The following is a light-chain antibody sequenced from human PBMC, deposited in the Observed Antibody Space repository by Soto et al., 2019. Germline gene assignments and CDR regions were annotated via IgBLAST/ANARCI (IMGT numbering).Light chain of an antibody. V-gene: IGKV1-5*01. CDR1: QSISSC. CDR2: AAS. Sequence: EIQMSQRPSTLCASAGDRGPPTRGASQSISSCLAWYQQKPGEAPKLLIYAASTLYGGVPSRFSGSGSGTDFALTITSLQAEDFATYYCQQLRMYPSTFGGGTKVDIK. J-gene: IGKJ4*01. CDR3: QQLRMYPST.